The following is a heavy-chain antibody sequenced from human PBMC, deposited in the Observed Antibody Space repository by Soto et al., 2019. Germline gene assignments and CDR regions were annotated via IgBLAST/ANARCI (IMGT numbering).Heavy chain of an antibody. V-gene: IGHV1-18*01. CDR3: ARHDCISTSCYYYYYYSMDV. CDR2: ISAYSGNT. Sequence: GASVKVSCKASGYTFSSYGISWVRQAPGQGLEWMGWISAYSGNTNYAQKLQGRVTITADESTSTAYMELSSLRSEDTAVYYCARHDCISTSCYYYYYYSMDVWGQGTTVTVSS. CDR1: GYTFSSYG. D-gene: IGHD2-2*01. J-gene: IGHJ6*02.